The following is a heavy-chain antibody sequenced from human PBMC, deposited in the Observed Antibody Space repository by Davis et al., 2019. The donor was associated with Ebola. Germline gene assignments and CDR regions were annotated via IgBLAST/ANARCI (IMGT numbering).Heavy chain of an antibody. CDR2: INPSGGST. CDR3: ARVSITMIVVVITTIDY. J-gene: IGHJ4*02. CDR1: GGTFSSYT. V-gene: IGHV1-46*01. Sequence: ASVKVSCKASGGTFSSYTISWVRQAPGQGLEWMGIINPSGGSTSYAQKLQGRVTMTTDTSTSTAYMELRSLRSDDTAVYYCARVSITMIVVVITTIDYWGQGTLVTVSS. D-gene: IGHD3-22*01.